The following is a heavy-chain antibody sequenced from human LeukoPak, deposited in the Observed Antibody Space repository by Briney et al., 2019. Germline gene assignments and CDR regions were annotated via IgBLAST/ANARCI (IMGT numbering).Heavy chain of an antibody. V-gene: IGHV4-38-2*02. CDR3: ARDIPAGIAVAGDAFDI. Sequence: SETPSLTCAVSGYSISSGYYWGWIRQPPGKGLEWIGSIYHSGSTYYNPSLKSRVTISVDTSKNQFSLKLSSVTAADTAVYYCARDIPAGIAVAGDAFDIWGQGTMVTVSS. D-gene: IGHD6-19*01. CDR2: IYHSGST. CDR1: GYSISSGYY. J-gene: IGHJ3*02.